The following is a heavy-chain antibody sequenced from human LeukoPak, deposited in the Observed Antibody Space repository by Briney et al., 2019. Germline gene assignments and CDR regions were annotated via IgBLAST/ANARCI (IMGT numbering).Heavy chain of an antibody. CDR3: ARGGSQGVTDYFDN. D-gene: IGHD3-10*01. CDR2: ISNSGLTT. V-gene: IGHV3-11*01. CDR1: GFTFSDFY. Sequence: GGSLRLSCAASGFTFSDFYINWIRQAPGKGLEWISYISNSGLTTHSAYADSVKGRFTISRDNAQRSVYLQMNSLRAEDTAVSYCARGGSQGVTDYFDNWGQGTLVTVSS. J-gene: IGHJ4*02.